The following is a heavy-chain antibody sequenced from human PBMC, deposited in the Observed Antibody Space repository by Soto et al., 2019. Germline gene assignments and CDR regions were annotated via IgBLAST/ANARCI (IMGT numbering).Heavy chain of an antibody. CDR1: GFTFSSYG. Sequence: QVQLVESGGGVVQPGRSLRLSCAASGFTFSSYGMHWVRQAPGKGLEWVAVISYDGSNKYYADSVKGRFTISRDNSKNTLYLQMNSLRAEDTAVYYCAKENEPLRWYQTYYYYYYGMDVWGQGTTVTVSS. J-gene: IGHJ6*02. V-gene: IGHV3-30*18. CDR2: ISYDGSNK. CDR3: AKENEPLRWYQTYYYYYYGMDV. D-gene: IGHD4-17*01.